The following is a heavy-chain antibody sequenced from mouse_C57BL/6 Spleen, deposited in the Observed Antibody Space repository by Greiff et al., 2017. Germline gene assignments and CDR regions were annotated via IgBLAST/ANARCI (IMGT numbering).Heavy chain of an antibody. CDR1: GYTFTDYN. D-gene: IGHD1-1*01. J-gene: IGHJ4*01. Sequence: EVQLVESGPELVKPGASVKMSCKASGYTFTDYNMHWVKQSHGKSLEWIGYINPNNGGTSYNQKFKGKATLTVNKSSSTAYMELRSLTSEDSAVYYCARGYGSSSYAMDYWGQGTSVTVSS. CDR2: INPNNGGT. CDR3: ARGYGSSSYAMDY. V-gene: IGHV1-22*01.